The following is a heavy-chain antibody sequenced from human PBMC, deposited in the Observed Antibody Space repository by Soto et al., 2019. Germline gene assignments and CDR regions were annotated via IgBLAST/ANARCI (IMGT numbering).Heavy chain of an antibody. D-gene: IGHD1-26*01. CDR1: GGSISSSSYY. J-gene: IGHJ4*02. V-gene: IGHV4-39*01. Sequence: ETLSLTCNVSGGSISSSSYYWGWIRQPPGKGLEWIGSIYYSGSTYYNPSLKSRVTISVDTSKNQFSLKLSSVTAADTAVYYCARLSGTYYGPTGFDYWGQGTLVTVS. CDR3: ARLSGTYYGPTGFDY. CDR2: IYYSGST.